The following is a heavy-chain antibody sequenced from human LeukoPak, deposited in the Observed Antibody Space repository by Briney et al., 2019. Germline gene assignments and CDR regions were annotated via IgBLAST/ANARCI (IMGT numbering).Heavy chain of an antibody. D-gene: IGHD6-13*01. Sequence: SETLCLTCAVYGGSFSGYYWSWIREPPGKGLEWMGEINHSGSTNSNPSLKSRVTISVDTSKNQISQKLSSLTAADTAVYYCAREAGYSSPWGQGTLVTVSS. CDR3: AREAGYSSP. CDR1: GGSFSGYY. V-gene: IGHV4-34*01. CDR2: INHSGST. J-gene: IGHJ5*02.